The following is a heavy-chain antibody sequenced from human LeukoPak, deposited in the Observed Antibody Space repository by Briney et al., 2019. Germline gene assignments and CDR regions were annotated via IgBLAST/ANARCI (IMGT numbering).Heavy chain of an antibody. CDR3: ARGLCSGGSCYGGYFDY. V-gene: IGHV1-69*05. CDR2: IIPIFGTA. J-gene: IGHJ4*02. CDR1: GGTFSSYA. D-gene: IGHD2-15*01. Sequence: SVKVSCKASGGTFSSYAISWVRQAPGQGLEWMGGIIPIFGTANYAQKFQGRVTITTDESTSTAYMELSSLRSEDTAVYYCARGLCSGGSCYGGYFDYWGQGTLVTVSS.